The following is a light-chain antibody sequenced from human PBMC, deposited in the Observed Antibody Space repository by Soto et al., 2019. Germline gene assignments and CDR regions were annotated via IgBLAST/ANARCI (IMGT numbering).Light chain of an antibody. CDR3: QQANSFPLT. CDR1: QGINNY. V-gene: IGKV1-33*01. Sequence: DIQMTQSPSSLSASVGDRVTITCQASQGINNYLNWYQQKPGNAPKLLIFDTSDLETGVPSRFSGRGSGTDFTFTISSLQPEDVAASYCQQANSFPLTFGGGTKVDIK. CDR2: DTS. J-gene: IGKJ4*01.